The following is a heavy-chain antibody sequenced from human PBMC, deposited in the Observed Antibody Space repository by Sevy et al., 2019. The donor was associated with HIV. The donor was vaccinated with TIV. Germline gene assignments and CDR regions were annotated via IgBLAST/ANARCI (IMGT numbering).Heavy chain of an antibody. CDR1: GGSISSSSYY. Sequence: SETLSLTCTVSGGSISSSSYYWGWIRQPPGKGLEWIGSIYYSGSTYYNPSLKSRVTISVDTSKNQFSLKLSSVTAAVSAVYYCARHRLWRGSGSYTPFDYWGEGTLVAVSS. D-gene: IGHD3-10*01. V-gene: IGHV4-39*01. CDR3: ARHRLWRGSGSYTPFDY. CDR2: IYYSGST. J-gene: IGHJ4*02.